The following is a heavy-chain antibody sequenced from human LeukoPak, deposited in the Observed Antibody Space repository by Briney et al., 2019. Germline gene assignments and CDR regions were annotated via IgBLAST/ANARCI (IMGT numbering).Heavy chain of an antibody. CDR3: ARLWAGYCSSTSCYRDDY. CDR2: MNPNSGNT. Sequence: ASVKVSCKASGYTFTSYDINWVRQATGQGLEWMGWMNPNSGNTGYAQKFQGRVTMTRNTSISTAYMELSSLRSEDTAVYYCARLWAGYCSSTSCYRDDYWDQGTLVTVSS. J-gene: IGHJ4*02. CDR1: GYTFTSYD. D-gene: IGHD2-2*01. V-gene: IGHV1-8*01.